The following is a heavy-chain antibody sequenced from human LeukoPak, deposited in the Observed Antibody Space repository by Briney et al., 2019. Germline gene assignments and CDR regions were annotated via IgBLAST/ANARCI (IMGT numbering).Heavy chain of an antibody. CDR1: GFTFSSYW. V-gene: IGHV3-53*01. Sequence: GGSLRLSCGASGFTFSSYWMHWVRQAPGKGLEWVSVIYSGGSTYYADSVKGRFTISRDNSKNTLYLQMNSLRAEDTAVYYCARGLMDYYGSGSYYMDVWGKGTTVTISS. CDR2: IYSGGST. J-gene: IGHJ6*04. CDR3: ARGLMDYYGSGSYYMDV. D-gene: IGHD3-10*01.